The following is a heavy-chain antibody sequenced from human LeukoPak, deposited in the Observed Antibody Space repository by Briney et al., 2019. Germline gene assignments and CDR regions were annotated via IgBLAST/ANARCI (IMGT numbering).Heavy chain of an antibody. CDR3: ATVPAAIRSSKTTWDY. D-gene: IGHD2-2*02. Sequence: GGSLRLSCAASGFTFSSYGMHWVRQAPGKGLEWVAFIRYDGSNKYYADSVKGRFTISRDNSKNTLYLQMNSLRAEDTAVYYCATVPAAIRSSKTTWDYWGQGTLVTVSS. CDR2: IRYDGSNK. J-gene: IGHJ4*02. V-gene: IGHV3-30*02. CDR1: GFTFSSYG.